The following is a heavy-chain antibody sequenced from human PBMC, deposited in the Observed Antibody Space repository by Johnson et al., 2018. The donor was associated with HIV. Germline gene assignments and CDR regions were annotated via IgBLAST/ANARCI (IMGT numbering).Heavy chain of an antibody. V-gene: IGHV3-33*08. CDR1: GFTFSSHD. CDR3: ARSPEGDAFDI. Sequence: QVQLVESGGGVVQPGRSLRVSCGASGFTFSSHDMHWVRQAPGKGLEWVASIRQEGSEKYYVDSVKGRFTISRDNSKNTLYLQMNSLRAEDTAVYYCARSPEGDAFDIWGQGTMVTVSS. CDR2: IRQEGSEK. J-gene: IGHJ3*02.